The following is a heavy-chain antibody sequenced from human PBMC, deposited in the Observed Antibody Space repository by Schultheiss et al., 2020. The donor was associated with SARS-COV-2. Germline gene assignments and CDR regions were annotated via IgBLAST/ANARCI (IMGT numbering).Heavy chain of an antibody. V-gene: IGHV5-51*01. CDR2: IFPGDSDT. Sequence: GGSLRLSCKGSGYSFTNYWIGWVRQMPGKGLEYMGIIFPGDSDTRYSPSFQGQVTISADKSISTAYLQWSSLKASDTAMYYCARHGTRVSVLYGMDVWGQGTTVTVSS. D-gene: IGHD6-6*01. CDR1: GYSFTNYW. J-gene: IGHJ6*02. CDR3: ARHGTRVSVLYGMDV.